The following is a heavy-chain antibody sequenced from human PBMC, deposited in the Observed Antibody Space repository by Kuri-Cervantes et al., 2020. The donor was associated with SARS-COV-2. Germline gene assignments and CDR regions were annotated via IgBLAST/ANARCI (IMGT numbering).Heavy chain of an antibody. V-gene: IGHV1-18*01. CDR3: ARLIDYYDNRGYIPGHMDV. CDR2: ISAYNGNT. J-gene: IGHJ6*03. Sequence: ASVKVSCKASGYTFTSYGISWVRQAPGQGLEWMGWISAYNGNTNYAQKLQGRVTMTTDTSTSTAYMELRSLRSDDTAVYYCARLIDYYDNRGYIPGHMDVWGKGTTVTVSS. D-gene: IGHD3-22*01. CDR1: GYTFTSYG.